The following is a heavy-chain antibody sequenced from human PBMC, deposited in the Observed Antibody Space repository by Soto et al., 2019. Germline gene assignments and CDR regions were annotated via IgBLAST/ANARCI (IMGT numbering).Heavy chain of an antibody. V-gene: IGHV1-69*06. Sequence: SVKVSCKASGGTFSSYAISWVRQAPGQGLEWMGGIIPIFGTANYAQKFQGRVTITADKSTSTAYMELSSLRSEDTAVYYCARRRGDYYDSSGYYFDYWGQGTLVTVSS. D-gene: IGHD3-22*01. CDR3: ARRRGDYYDSSGYYFDY. CDR1: GGTFSSYA. CDR2: IIPIFGTA. J-gene: IGHJ4*02.